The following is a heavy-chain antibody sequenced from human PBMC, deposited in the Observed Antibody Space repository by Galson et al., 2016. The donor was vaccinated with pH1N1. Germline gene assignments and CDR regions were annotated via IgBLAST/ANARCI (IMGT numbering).Heavy chain of an antibody. V-gene: IGHV6-1*01. J-gene: IGHJ4*02. CDR2: TYYRSKWYN. CDR1: GDSVSSNSAA. Sequence: CAISGDSVSSNSAAWNWIRQSPSRGLEWLGRTYYRSKWYNDYAVSVKSRITINPDTSKKQLSLQLNSVTPEDTAVYYCARDCIAAAGIRRDQYSFDYRGQGTLVTVSS. CDR3: ARDCIAAAGIRRDQYSFDY. D-gene: IGHD6-13*01.